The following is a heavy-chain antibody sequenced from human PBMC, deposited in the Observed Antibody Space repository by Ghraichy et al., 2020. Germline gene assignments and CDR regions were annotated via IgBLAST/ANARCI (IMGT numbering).Heavy chain of an antibody. J-gene: IGHJ4*02. V-gene: IGHV1-2*06. CDR3: ARIGSHHDFEF. D-gene: IGHD1-26*01. Sequence: SVKVSCQVSGYTFTSYYLHWVRQAPGQGLEWMGRINPNSGVTNYAQKFQGSVTMTRDTSISTAYLELSRLRSDDSAMYYCARIGSHHDFEFWGQGTLVTVSS. CDR2: INPNSGVT. CDR1: GYTFTSYY.